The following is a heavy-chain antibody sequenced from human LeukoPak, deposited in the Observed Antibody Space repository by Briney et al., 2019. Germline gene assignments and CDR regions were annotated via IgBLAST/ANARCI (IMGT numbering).Heavy chain of an antibody. CDR1: GYTFTGYH. J-gene: IGHJ6*02. CDR2: INPNSGGT. V-gene: IGHV1-2*02. D-gene: IGHD3-3*01. Sequence: ASVKVSCKASGYTFTGYHMHWVRQAPGQGLEWMGWINPNSGGTNYAQKFQGRVTMTEDTSTDTAYMELSSLRSEDTAVYYCATGLPSSTIFGVVIPTSYYGMDVWGQGTTVTVSS. CDR3: ATGLPSSTIFGVVIPTSYYGMDV.